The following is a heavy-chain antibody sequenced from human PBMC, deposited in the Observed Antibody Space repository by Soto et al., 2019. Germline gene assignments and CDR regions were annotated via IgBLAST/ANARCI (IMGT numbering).Heavy chain of an antibody. J-gene: IGHJ4*02. CDR3: ARVEDYGDYFDY. CDR1: GASVRSGSYY. Sequence: SETLSLTCTVSGASVRSGSYYWSWVRQPPGRGLEWIGYTYDTGTTNYNPSLKSRVTMSVDTSKNQFSLKLNSLTAADTAVYYCARVEDYGDYFDYWGQGTLVTVSS. CDR2: TYDTGTT. D-gene: IGHD4-17*01. V-gene: IGHV4-61*01.